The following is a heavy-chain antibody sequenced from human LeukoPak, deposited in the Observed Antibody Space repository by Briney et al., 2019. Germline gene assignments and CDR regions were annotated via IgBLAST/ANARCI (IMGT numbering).Heavy chain of an antibody. V-gene: IGHV1-2*02. J-gene: IGHJ4*02. D-gene: IGHD2-2*01. CDR1: GYTFIAYY. Sequence: ASVKVSCKASGYTFIAYYMHWVRQAPGQGLEWMGWINPNSGGTNYAQKFQGRVTMTRDTSISTVYMGLSRLRSDDTAVYYCARDSCSSTSCLSIDDYWGQGTLVTVS. CDR3: ARDSCSSTSCLSIDDY. CDR2: INPNSGGT.